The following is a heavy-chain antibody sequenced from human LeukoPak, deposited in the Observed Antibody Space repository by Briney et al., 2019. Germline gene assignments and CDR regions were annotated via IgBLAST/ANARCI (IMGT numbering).Heavy chain of an antibody. V-gene: IGHV3-21*01. Sequence: GGSLRLSCAASGFTFSYYSMNWVRQAPGKGLEWVSSIIRSSTYIYYADSVKGRFTISRDNAKNSLYLQLNSLRAEDTAVYYCARDGAPYDYGDFLDFDYWGQGTLVTVSS. CDR1: GFTFSYYS. D-gene: IGHD4-17*01. J-gene: IGHJ4*02. CDR2: IIRSSTYI. CDR3: ARDGAPYDYGDFLDFDY.